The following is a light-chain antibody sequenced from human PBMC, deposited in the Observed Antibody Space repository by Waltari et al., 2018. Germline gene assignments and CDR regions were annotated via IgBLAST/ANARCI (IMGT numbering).Light chain of an antibody. CDR3: SSYAGTKNPYV. Sequence: QSALTQPPSASGSAGQSVTISCTGTSSDIGGYTFVSWYQQHPGKVPKLIISEVNKRPSGVPDRFSGSKSGNTASLTVSGLQAEDEADYYCSSYAGTKNPYVFGTGTKVTVL. J-gene: IGLJ1*01. V-gene: IGLV2-8*01. CDR1: SSDIGGYTF. CDR2: EVN.